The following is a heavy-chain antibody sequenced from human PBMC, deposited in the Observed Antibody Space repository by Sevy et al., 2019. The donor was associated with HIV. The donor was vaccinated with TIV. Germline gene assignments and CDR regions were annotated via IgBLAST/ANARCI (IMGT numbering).Heavy chain of an antibody. CDR1: GFIFNTYS. D-gene: IGHD3-16*01. CDR3: ARDPKTYTVLAKYDGMDV. CDR2: ISSSGNYK. Sequence: GGSLRLSCAASGFIFNTYSFNWVRQAPGKGLEWVAFISSSGNYKHYPDSLKDRFTISRDNANNDVFLQIDGLQVEDTALYYCARDPKTYTVLAKYDGMDVWGQGTTVTVSS. V-gene: IGHV3-21*06. J-gene: IGHJ6*02.